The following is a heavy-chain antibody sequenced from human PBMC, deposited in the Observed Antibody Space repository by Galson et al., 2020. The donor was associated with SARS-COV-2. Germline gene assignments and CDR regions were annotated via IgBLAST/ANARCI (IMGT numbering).Heavy chain of an antibody. D-gene: IGHD3-10*01. CDR2: IDWADDK. CDR3: ARTFYGSGSTAPDY. J-gene: IGHJ4*02. V-gene: IGHV2-70*11. CDR1: GFSLSTSGKC. Sequence: SGPTLVKPTQTLTLTCTFSGFSLSTSGKCVSWIRQPPGKALECLARIDWADDKYYSTSLTTRLTISKDTSKNQVVLTMTNMDPVDTATYYCARTFYGSGSTAPDYWGQGTLVTVSS.